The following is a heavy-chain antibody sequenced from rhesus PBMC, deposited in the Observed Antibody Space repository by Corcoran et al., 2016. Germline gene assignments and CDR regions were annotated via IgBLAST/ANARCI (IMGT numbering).Heavy chain of an antibody. V-gene: IGHV4S10*01. D-gene: IGHD4-23*01. J-gene: IGHJ4*01. CDR2: NYCSSTSN. CDR3: ARAKYRFDY. CDR1: GGSISDSYR. Sequence: QVQLQESGPGVVKPSETLSLTCAVSGGSISDSYRWNWIRQPPGKGLEWIGYNYCSSTSNNYNPSLNSRVTISKDTSKNQFSLKLSSVTAADTAVYYCARAKYRFDYWGQGVLVTVSS.